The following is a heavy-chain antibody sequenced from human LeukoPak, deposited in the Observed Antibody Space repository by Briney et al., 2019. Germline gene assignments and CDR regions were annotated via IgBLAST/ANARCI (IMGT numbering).Heavy chain of an antibody. CDR3: ARDFGTPGWHTFDY. CDR1: GDSVSSKNGA. J-gene: IGHJ4*02. CDR2: TYYRSKWYN. V-gene: IGHV6-1*01. D-gene: IGHD6-19*01. Sequence: SQTLSLTCVVSGDSVSSKNGAWNWIRQSPSRGLEWLGRTYYRSKWYNDYAESMEGRMTISQDTSKNQYSLHLNSVTPDDTAVYYCARDFGTPGWHTFDYRGQGTLVTVSS.